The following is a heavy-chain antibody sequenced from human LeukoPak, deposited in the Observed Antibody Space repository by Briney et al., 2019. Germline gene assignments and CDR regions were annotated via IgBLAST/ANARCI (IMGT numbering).Heavy chain of an antibody. V-gene: IGHV1-46*01. Sequence: ASVKVSCKASGYTFTSYYMHWVRQAPGQGLEWMGIINPSGGSTSYAQKFQGRVTMTRDTSTSTVYMELRSLRSEDTAAYYYARVDGRFGELSYGIDVWGKGTTVTVSS. J-gene: IGHJ6*04. CDR3: ARVDGRFGELSYGIDV. CDR1: GYTFTSYY. CDR2: INPSGGST. D-gene: IGHD3-10*01.